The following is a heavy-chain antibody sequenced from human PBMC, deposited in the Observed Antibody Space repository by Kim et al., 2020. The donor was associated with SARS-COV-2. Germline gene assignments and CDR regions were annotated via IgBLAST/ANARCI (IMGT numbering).Heavy chain of an antibody. Sequence: GSLRLSCEASTFSFSRSDMTWVRQTPEKGLEWVSVISANGVTTFYADAVKGRFTISRDNSKNTLYLQMNSLRAEDTAIYYCASSDHLPREYWGQGTLVT. V-gene: IGHV3-23*01. CDR1: TFSFSRSD. CDR3: ASSDHLPREY. J-gene: IGHJ4*02. CDR2: ISANGVTT.